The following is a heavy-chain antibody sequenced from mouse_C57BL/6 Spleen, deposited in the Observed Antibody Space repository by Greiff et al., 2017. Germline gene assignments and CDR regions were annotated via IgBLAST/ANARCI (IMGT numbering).Heavy chain of an antibody. Sequence: EVQLKESGPGLAKPSPTLSLTCSVTGYSFTSDYWNWIRKFPGNKLEYMGDIGYSGSTYYNPSHKSRISITGDTSKNQYYLQWNSVTTEDTDTYYCARSTTEVGRKYFDVWGKGTTVTVSS. CDR1: GYSFTSDY. D-gene: IGHD1-1*01. J-gene: IGHJ1*03. V-gene: IGHV3-8*01. CDR2: IGYSGST. CDR3: ARSTTEVGRKYFDV.